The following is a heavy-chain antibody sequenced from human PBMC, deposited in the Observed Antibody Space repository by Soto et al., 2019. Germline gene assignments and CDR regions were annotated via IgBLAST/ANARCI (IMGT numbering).Heavy chain of an antibody. V-gene: IGHV1-69*13. D-gene: IGHD3-22*01. J-gene: IGHJ6*02. CDR1: GGTFSSYA. Sequence: ASVKVSCKASGGTFSSYAISWVRQAPGQGLEWMGGIIPIFGTANYAQKFRGRVTITADESTSTAYMELSSLRSEDTAGYYCASAVIVVAGGYSGMDVWGQGTTVTVYS. CDR3: ASAVIVVAGGYSGMDV. CDR2: IIPIFGTA.